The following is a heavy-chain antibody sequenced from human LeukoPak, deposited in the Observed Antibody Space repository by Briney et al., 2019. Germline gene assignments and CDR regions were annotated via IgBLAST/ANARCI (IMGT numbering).Heavy chain of an antibody. J-gene: IGHJ4*02. Sequence: PGGSLRLSCAASGFTFSSYSMNWVRQAPGKGLEWVSSISSSSSYIYYADSVNGRFTISRDNAKNSLYLQMNSLRAEDTAVYYCARVNKYSSGWYYWGQGTLVTVSS. CDR3: ARVNKYSSGWYY. CDR2: ISSSSSYI. D-gene: IGHD6-19*01. V-gene: IGHV3-21*01. CDR1: GFTFSSYS.